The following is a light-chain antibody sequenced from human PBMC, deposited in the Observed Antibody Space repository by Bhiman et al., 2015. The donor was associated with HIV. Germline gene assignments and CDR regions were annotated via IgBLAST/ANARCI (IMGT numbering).Light chain of an antibody. CDR1: SSDIGGFNY. CDR3: CSYAGSNTFL. CDR2: DVT. Sequence: QSALTQPASVSGSPGQSITISCTGTSSDIGGFNYVSWYQQYPGKAPKLIIYDVTVRPSGVSNRFSGSSSGSTASLTISGLLAEDEADYYCCSYAGSNTFLFGGGTKLTVL. V-gene: IGLV2-14*03. J-gene: IGLJ2*01.